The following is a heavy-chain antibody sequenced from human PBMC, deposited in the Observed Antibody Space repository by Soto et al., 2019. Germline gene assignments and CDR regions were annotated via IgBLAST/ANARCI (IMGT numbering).Heavy chain of an antibody. CDR1: GGTFSSYT. Sequence: QVQLVQSGAEVKKPGSSVKVSCKASGGTFSSYTISWVRQAPGQGLEWMGRIIPILGIANYAQKFQGRVTITADKATSTPYMELSSLRSEDTAVYYCARDAGYYYSYMDVWGKGTTVTVSS. CDR3: ARDAGYYYSYMDV. J-gene: IGHJ6*03. CDR2: IIPILGIA. V-gene: IGHV1-69*08.